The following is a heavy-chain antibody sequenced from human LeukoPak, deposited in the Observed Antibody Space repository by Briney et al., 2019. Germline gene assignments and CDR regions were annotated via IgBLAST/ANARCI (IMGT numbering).Heavy chain of an antibody. CDR3: ARQGLGQGEGVTLVLPFDY. Sequence: GASVTVSCKASGGTFISYAISWVRQAPGQGLEWMGGIIPIFGTANYAQKFQGRVTITADESTSTAYMELSSLRSEDTAVYYCARQGLGQGEGVTLVLPFDYWGQGTLVTVSS. J-gene: IGHJ4*02. D-gene: IGHD2/OR15-2a*01. CDR2: IIPIFGTA. CDR1: GGTFISYA. V-gene: IGHV1-69*13.